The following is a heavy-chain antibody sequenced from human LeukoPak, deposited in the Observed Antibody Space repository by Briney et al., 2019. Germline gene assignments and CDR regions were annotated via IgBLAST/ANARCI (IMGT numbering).Heavy chain of an antibody. CDR1: GFTFSSYG. CDR3: AREAVTMVRGVIRAY. J-gene: IGHJ4*02. V-gene: IGHV3-30*02. Sequence: GGSLRLSCAASGFTFSSYGMHWVRQAPGKGLEWVAFIRYDGSNKYYADSVKGRFTISRDNSKNTLYLQMNSLRAEDTAVYYCAREAVTMVRGVIRAYWGQGTLVTVSS. D-gene: IGHD3-10*01. CDR2: IRYDGSNK.